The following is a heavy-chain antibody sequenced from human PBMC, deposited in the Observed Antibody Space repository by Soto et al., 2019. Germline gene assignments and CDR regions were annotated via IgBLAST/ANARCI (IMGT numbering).Heavy chain of an antibody. CDR3: ARGRFRRTWFDP. Sequence: QVQLVQSGAEVKKPGASVKVSCKASGYTFTNYDIHWVRQATGQGLEWMGWMNPDSGNTGQSKQFQGRVTMTRDTSISTAYMEMRSLTSEDTAVYYCARGRFRRTWFDPRGQGTLVTVSS. V-gene: IGHV1-8*01. CDR1: GYTFTNYD. D-gene: IGHD3-16*01. CDR2: MNPDSGNT. J-gene: IGHJ5*02.